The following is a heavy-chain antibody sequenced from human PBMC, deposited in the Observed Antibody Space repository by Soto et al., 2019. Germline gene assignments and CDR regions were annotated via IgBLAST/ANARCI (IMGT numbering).Heavy chain of an antibody. CDR3: ARGRGVVIITPDYFDY. J-gene: IGHJ4*02. V-gene: IGHV1-18*04. CDR2: ISAYNGNT. Sequence: ASVKVSCKASGYTFTSYGISWVRQAPGQGLEWMGWISAYNGNTNYAQKLQGRVTMTTDTSTSAAYMELRSLRSDDTAVYYCARGRGVVIITPDYFDYWGQGTLVTVSS. CDR1: GYTFTSYG. D-gene: IGHD3-3*01.